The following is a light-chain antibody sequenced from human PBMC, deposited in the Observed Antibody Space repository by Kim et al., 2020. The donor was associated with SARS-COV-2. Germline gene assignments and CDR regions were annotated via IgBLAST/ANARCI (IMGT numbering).Light chain of an antibody. CDR2: EVS. J-gene: IGLJ1*01. CDR1: SSDVGGYNY. Sequence: LTQPPSASGSPGQSVTISCTGTSSDVGGYNYVSWYQQHPGKAPKLMIYEVSKRPSGVPDRFSCSKSGNTASLTVSGLQAEDEADYYCSSYAGSNNYVFGTGTKVTVL. CDR3: SSYAGSNNYV. V-gene: IGLV2-8*01.